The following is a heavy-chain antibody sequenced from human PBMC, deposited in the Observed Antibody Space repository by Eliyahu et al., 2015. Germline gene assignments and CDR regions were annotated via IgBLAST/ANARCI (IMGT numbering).Heavy chain of an antibody. D-gene: IGHD6-19*01. J-gene: IGHJ4*02. CDR1: GFXFXGYX. CDR2: ISYDGRDK. V-gene: IGHV3-30*03. CDR3: ARGRSPPHAVGNSGWFEFDC. Sequence: QVQLVESGGGVVQPGTSLRLSCAASGFXFXGYXXPWVRQAPGKGRDWLALISYDGRDKYYADSVKGRFTISRDNSKNTLDLQVNSLRAEDTAVYYCARGRSPPHAVGNSGWFEFDCWGQGSLVTVSS.